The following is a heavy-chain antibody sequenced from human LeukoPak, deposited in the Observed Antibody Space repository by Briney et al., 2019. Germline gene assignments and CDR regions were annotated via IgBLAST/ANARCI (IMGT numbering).Heavy chain of an antibody. CDR3: ARDGAAMVRGVMARFLRF. CDR1: GYTSTGYY. Sequence: ASVKVSCKASGYTSTGYYMHWVRQAPGQGLEWMGWINPNSGGTNYAQKFQGRVTMTRDTSISTAYMELSRLRSDDTAVYYCARDGAAMVRGVMARFLRFWGQGTLVTVSS. V-gene: IGHV1-2*02. J-gene: IGHJ4*02. CDR2: INPNSGGT. D-gene: IGHD3-10*01.